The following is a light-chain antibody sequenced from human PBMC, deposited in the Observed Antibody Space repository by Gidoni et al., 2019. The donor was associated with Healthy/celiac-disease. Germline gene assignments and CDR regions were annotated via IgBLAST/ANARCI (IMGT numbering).Light chain of an antibody. J-gene: IGKJ5*01. CDR2: GAS. CDR3: QQYGSSPSIT. V-gene: IGKV3-20*01. CDR1: QSVSSSY. Sequence: EIVLTQSPGTLSLSPGERATLSCRASQSVSSSYLAWYQQKPGQAPRLLIYGASSRATGIPDRLSGSGSGTDFTLTISRLEPEDFAVYYCQQYGSSPSITFXQXTRLEIK.